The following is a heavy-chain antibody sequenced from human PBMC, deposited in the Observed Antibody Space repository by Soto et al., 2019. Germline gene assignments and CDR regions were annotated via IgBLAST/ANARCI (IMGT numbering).Heavy chain of an antibody. V-gene: IGHV1-8*01. CDR1: GYTFTSYD. CDR2: MNPNSGNT. J-gene: IGHJ5*02. D-gene: IGHD6-19*01. Sequence: ASVKVSCKASGYTFTSYDINWVRQATGQGLEWMGWMNPNSGNTGYAQKFQGRVTMTRNTSISTAYMELSSLRSEDTAVYYCARAQWLVHENWFDPWGQGTLVTVSS. CDR3: ARAQWLVHENWFDP.